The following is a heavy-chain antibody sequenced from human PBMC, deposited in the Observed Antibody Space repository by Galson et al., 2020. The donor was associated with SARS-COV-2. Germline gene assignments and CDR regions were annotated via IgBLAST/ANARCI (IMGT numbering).Heavy chain of an antibody. CDR1: GFTFSTYS. D-gene: IGHD2-15*01. V-gene: IGHV3-21*01. CDR3: ARGPPATPY. CDR2: ISSGSSYI. J-gene: IGHJ4*02. Sequence: TGGSLRLSCAASGFTFSTYSMNWVRQAPGKGLEWVSSISSGSSYINYADSVKGRLTISRDNAKNSLYLQMNSLRAEDTAMYYCARGPPATPYWGQGTLVTVSS.